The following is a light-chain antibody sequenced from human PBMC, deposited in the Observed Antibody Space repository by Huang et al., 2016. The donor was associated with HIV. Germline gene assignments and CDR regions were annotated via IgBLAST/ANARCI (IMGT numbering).Light chain of an antibody. CDR3: HQYNNWLLS. Sequence: ELLMTQSPATLSVSPGKRVTLSCRANRSVSTNLAWYQQRPGHAPRLLIYGSSTRAPGIPARFSGSGSGTDFSLTISSLHSEDFAVYYCHQYNNWLLSFGGGTRVDIK. J-gene: IGKJ4*01. V-gene: IGKV3-15*01. CDR1: RSVSTN. CDR2: GSS.